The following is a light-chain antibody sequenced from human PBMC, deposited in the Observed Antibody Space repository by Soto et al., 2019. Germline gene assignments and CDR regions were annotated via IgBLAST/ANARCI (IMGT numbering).Light chain of an antibody. CDR3: QQYGSSGT. V-gene: IGKV3-20*01. CDR2: GAS. J-gene: IGKJ1*01. CDR1: QSVSNNY. Sequence: VMTQSPATLSVSPGEKSTLSSRASQSVSNNYLAWYQQKPGQAPRLPIYGASNRATGIPDRFSGSGSGTDFTLTISRLEPEDFAVYYCQQYGSSGTFGQGTKV.